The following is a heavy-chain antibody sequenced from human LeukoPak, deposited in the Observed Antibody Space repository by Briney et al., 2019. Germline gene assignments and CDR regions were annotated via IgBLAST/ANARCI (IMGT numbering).Heavy chain of an antibody. D-gene: IGHD1-26*01. V-gene: IGHV3-23*01. CDR1: GFTFTSYS. Sequence: PGGSLRLSCAASGFTFTSYSMSWVRQAPGKGLEWVSGTSDRGDYTYNADSVKGRFTISRDNSKNTLYLQMNSLRAEDTALYFCAKKAQYNGNYPLDYWGQGTLVTVSS. J-gene: IGHJ4*02. CDR2: TSDRGDYT. CDR3: AKKAQYNGNYPLDY.